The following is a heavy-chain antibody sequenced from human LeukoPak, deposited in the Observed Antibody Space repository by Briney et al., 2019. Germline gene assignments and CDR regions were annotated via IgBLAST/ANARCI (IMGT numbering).Heavy chain of an antibody. Sequence: GGSLRLSRAASGFTASSNYMSWVREAPGKGLEWVSVIYSGGSTYYADSAKGRFTIFRENSKNTLYLQMNSLGAEDTAVYYCAEDQYYDSRSSGAFDIWGQGTMVTVSS. CDR1: GFTASSNY. V-gene: IGHV3-53*01. CDR3: AEDQYYDSRSSGAFDI. J-gene: IGHJ3*02. D-gene: IGHD3-22*01. CDR2: IYSGGST.